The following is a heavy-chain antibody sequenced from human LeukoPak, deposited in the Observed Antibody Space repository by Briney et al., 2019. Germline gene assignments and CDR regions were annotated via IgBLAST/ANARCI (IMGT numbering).Heavy chain of an antibody. Sequence: ASVKVSCKASGYTFTSYGISWVRQAPGQGLEWMGWISAYNGNTNYAQKLQGRVTMTTDTSTSTAYMELRSLRSDDTAVYYCARPGYDSRGYAQKTPHYFDYWGQGTLVTVSS. CDR2: ISAYNGNT. CDR1: GYTFTSYG. CDR3: ARPGYDSRGYAQKTPHYFDY. V-gene: IGHV1-18*01. D-gene: IGHD3-22*01. J-gene: IGHJ4*02.